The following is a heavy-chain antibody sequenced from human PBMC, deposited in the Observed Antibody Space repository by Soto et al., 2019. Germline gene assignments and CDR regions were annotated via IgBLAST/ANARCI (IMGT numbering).Heavy chain of an antibody. Sequence: PSETLSLTCAVYGVSFNSYFWNWVRQPPGKGLEWIGEATPYGRSNYNPSLKSRVTISLDKSENQFSLKVTSLTAADTAVYYCASRDPGTSVDYWGQGTLITVSS. D-gene: IGHD1-7*01. J-gene: IGHJ4*02. CDR2: ATPYGRS. V-gene: IGHV4-34*01. CDR3: ASRDPGTSVDY. CDR1: GVSFNSYF.